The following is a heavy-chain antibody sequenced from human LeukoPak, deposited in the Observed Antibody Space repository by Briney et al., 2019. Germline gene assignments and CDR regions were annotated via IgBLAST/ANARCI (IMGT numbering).Heavy chain of an antibody. Sequence: SGGSLRLSCAASGFTFSSYGMHWVRQAPGKGLEWVAVIWYDGSNKYYADSVKGRFTISRDNSKNTLYLQMNSLRAEDTAVYYCARVSPSQQLVRGGPFDYWGQGTLVTVSS. D-gene: IGHD6-13*01. CDR2: IWYDGSNK. J-gene: IGHJ4*02. V-gene: IGHV3-33*01. CDR1: GFTFSSYG. CDR3: ARVSPSQQLVRGGPFDY.